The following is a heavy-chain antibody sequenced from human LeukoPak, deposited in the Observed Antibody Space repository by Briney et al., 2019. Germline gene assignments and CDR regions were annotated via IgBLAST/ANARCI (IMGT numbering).Heavy chain of an antibody. CDR2: ISGSGASS. Sequence: GGSLRLSCAASGFTFSYYAMSWVRQAPGRGLEWVSGISGSGASSDYADSVKGRFTISRDNSKNTLSLQMHSLRAEDTAVYYCAKGCTGGACYSDYWGQGTLVTVS. J-gene: IGHJ4*02. CDR3: AKGCTGGACYSDY. CDR1: GFTFSYYA. D-gene: IGHD2-8*02. V-gene: IGHV3-23*01.